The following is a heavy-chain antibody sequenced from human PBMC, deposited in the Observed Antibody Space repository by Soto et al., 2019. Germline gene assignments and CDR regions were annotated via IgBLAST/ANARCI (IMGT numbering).Heavy chain of an antibody. Sequence: LRLSCAASGFTFSSYAMHWVRQAPGKGLEWVAVISYDGSNKYYADSVKGRFTISRDNSKNTLYLQMNSLRAEDTAVYYCARADIAAAGTEVHYYYYGMDVWGQGTTVTVSS. CDR1: GFTFSSYA. CDR3: ARADIAAAGTEVHYYYYGMDV. CDR2: ISYDGSNK. D-gene: IGHD6-13*01. V-gene: IGHV3-30-3*01. J-gene: IGHJ6*02.